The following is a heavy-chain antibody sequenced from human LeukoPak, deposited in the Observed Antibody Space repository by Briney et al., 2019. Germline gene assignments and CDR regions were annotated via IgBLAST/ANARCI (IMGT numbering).Heavy chain of an antibody. CDR3: ARRGGAVALDY. CDR1: GYRFTSYW. D-gene: IGHD6-19*01. J-gene: IGHJ4*02. Sequence: GESLKISCKGSGYRFTSYWIGWVRQMPGKGLEWMGIIYPGDSDTSYSPSFQGQVTISVDKSTSTAYLQWSSLKASDTAMYYCARRGGAVALDYWGQGTLVTVSS. V-gene: IGHV5-51*01. CDR2: IYPGDSDT.